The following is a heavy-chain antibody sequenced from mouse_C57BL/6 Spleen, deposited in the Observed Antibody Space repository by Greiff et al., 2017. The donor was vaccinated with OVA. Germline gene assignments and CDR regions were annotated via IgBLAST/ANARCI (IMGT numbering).Heavy chain of an antibody. J-gene: IGHJ4*01. CDR2: IYPGDGDT. V-gene: IGHV1-82*01. Sequence: QVQLQQSGPELVKPGASVKISCKASGYAFSSSWMNWVKQWPGKGLEWIGRIYPGDGDTNYNGKFKGKATLTADKSSSTAYMQLSSLTSEDSAVYFCAREWGLYGSSYRYYAMDYWGQGTSVTVSS. D-gene: IGHD1-1*01. CDR1: GYAFSSSW. CDR3: AREWGLYGSSYRYYAMDY.